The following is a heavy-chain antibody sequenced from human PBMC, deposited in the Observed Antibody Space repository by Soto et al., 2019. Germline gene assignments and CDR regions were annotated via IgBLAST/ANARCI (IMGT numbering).Heavy chain of an antibody. CDR2: ISNSGIT. CDR1: GFIFSDYY. V-gene: IGHV3-11*05. J-gene: IGHJ6*02. CDR3: ARENYYKMDV. Sequence: QVQLVESRGGLVKPGGSLRLSCAASGFIFSDYYMTWIRQSPGKGLEWISYISNSGITNYADSVKGRFTISRDNAKNSLYLQMESLRAEDTAVYYCARENYYKMDVWGQGTTVTVSS.